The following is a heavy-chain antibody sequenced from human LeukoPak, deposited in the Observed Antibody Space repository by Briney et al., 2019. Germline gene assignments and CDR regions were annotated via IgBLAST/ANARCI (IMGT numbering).Heavy chain of an antibody. D-gene: IGHD5-24*01. CDR1: GGSFSGYY. CDR2: INHSGST. CDR3: ARERWLQLSWYFDL. J-gene: IGHJ2*01. V-gene: IGHV4-34*01. Sequence: SETLSLTCAVYGGSFSGYYWSWIRQPPGKGLEWIGEINHSGSTNYNPSLKSRVTISVGTSKNQFSLKLSSVTAADTAVYYCARERWLQLSWYFDLWGRGTLVTVSS.